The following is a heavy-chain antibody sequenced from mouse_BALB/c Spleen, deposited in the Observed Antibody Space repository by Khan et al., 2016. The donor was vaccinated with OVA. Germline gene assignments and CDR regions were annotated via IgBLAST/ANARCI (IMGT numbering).Heavy chain of an antibody. D-gene: IGHD1-1*01. CDR3: TTYYDGSSRYFDY. J-gene: IGHJ2*01. CDR2: IDPANGST. CDR1: GFNIKDTY. V-gene: IGHV14-3*02. Sequence: VQLQQSGAELVKPGASVKLSCTASGFNIKDTYMHWVTQRPEQGLEWIGRIDPANGSTKFDPKFQGKATITADTSSNTAHLLLSGLTSEDTAVDYCTTYYDGSSRYFDYWGQGTTLTVSS.